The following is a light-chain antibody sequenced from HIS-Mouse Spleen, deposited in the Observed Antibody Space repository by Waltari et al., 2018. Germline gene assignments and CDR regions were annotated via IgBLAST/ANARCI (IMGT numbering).Light chain of an antibody. CDR1: ALPKKD. V-gene: IGLV3-10*01. CDR2: EDS. CDR3: YSTDSSGNHRV. Sequence: SYELTQPPSVSVSPGQTARITCSGDALPKKDAYLYQQKSGQAPVLVIYEDSKQPSGIPERFSGSSSGTMATLTISGAQVEDEADYYCYSTDSSGNHRVFGEGTKLTVL. J-gene: IGLJ2*01.